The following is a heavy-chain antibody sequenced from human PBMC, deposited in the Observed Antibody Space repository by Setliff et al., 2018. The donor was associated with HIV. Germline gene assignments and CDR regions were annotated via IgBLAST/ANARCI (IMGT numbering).Heavy chain of an antibody. D-gene: IGHD3-10*01. CDR3: ARAQMHRGVVAWSLYYFDY. CDR2: IYENDYT. J-gene: IGHJ4*02. V-gene: IGHV4-59*01. CDR1: GGSMNNYY. Sequence: SETLSLTCIVSGGSMNNYYWNWVRQTPGKGLEWIGYIYENDYTHYTVSLRSRVTIPMDTSKNQFSLTLRSVTAADRAIYYCARAQMHRGVVAWSLYYFDYWGQGALVTVS.